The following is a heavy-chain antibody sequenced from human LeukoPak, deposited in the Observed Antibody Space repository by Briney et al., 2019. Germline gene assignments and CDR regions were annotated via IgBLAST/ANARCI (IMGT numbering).Heavy chain of an antibody. J-gene: IGHJ4*02. CDR1: GYSFISYW. Sequence: HGESLKISCKGSGYSFISYWIGWVRQMPGKGLEWMGIIYPGDSDIRYSPSFQGQVTISADESISTAYLQWSSLKTSDTAMYYCARLPVAPTYFDYWGQGTLVTVSS. CDR3: ARLPVAPTYFDY. D-gene: IGHD1-14*01. CDR2: IYPGDSDI. V-gene: IGHV5-51*01.